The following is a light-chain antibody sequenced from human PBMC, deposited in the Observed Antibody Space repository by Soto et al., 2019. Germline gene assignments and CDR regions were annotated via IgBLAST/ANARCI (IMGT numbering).Light chain of an antibody. CDR2: GES. Sequence: ELVLTQSPGTLSLSPGDSATLSCRASQSVSGRYLAWYQQKTGQAPRLLIYGESSRATGIPARLSGSQSGTELTLTISRLPSEDFAVYSCQKYNNWPLTFGGGTKVDIK. CDR3: QKYNNWPLT. V-gene: IGKV3-20*01. J-gene: IGKJ4*01. CDR1: QSVSGRY.